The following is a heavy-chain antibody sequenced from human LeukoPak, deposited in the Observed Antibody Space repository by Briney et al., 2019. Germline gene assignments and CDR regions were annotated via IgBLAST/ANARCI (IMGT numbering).Heavy chain of an antibody. CDR2: IRSKVYGGAP. V-gene: IGHV3-49*03. CDR1: GFTFSDYD. D-gene: IGHD3-10*01. CDR3: KNGVIEVLTPTWSF. J-gene: IGHJ6*01. Sequence: GGSLRLSCTASGFTFSDYDLTWIRQAPGKGLEWIGFIRSKVYGGAPEYAASVKGRFSISRDDSKSIVYLQMNSLKTDDTAVYERKNGVIEVLTPTWSFWGHGTQVTVSS.